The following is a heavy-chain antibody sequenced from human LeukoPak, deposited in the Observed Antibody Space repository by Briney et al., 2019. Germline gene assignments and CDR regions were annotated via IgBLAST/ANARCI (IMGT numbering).Heavy chain of an antibody. CDR2: SSPTGDIT. CDR3: ARVPDFIARPCDS. J-gene: IGHJ4*02. CDR1: GGSFSGNY. D-gene: IGHD2-21*01. Sequence: SETLSLTCAVYGGSFSGNYWTLIRLTPGRGLDGVGESSPTGDITGYNPSLNGRATISVDPSKKQFSLKLTSVTTADTGVYYCARVPDFIARPCDSWGPGTLVTVSS. V-gene: IGHV4-34*01.